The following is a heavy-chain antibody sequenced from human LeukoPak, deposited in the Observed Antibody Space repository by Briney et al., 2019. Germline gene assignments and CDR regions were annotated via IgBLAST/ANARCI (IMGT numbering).Heavy chain of an antibody. CDR2: IYYSGST. D-gene: IGHD6-6*01. Sequence: SETLSLTCTVSGGSISSYYWSWIRQPPGKGLEWIGYIYYSGSTNYNPSLKSRITISVDTSKNQFSLKLSSVTAADTAVYYCARVDPDSSSTLEVFDYWGQGTLVTVSS. CDR1: GGSISSYY. J-gene: IGHJ4*02. CDR3: ARVDPDSSSTLEVFDY. V-gene: IGHV4-59*01.